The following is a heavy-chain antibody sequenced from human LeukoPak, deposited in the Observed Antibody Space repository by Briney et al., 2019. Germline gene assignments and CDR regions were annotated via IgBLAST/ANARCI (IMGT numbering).Heavy chain of an antibody. CDR2: INHSGST. V-gene: IGHV4-34*01. CDR1: GGSFCGYY. D-gene: IGHD5-24*01. CDR3: ARGRDPY. J-gene: IGHJ4*02. Sequence: SETLSLTCTVYGGSFCGYYWTWIRQPLGRGLEWIGEINHSGSTNYNPSLKSRVTRSVDTSKSQFSLKLNSVTAADTAMYYCARGRDPYWGQGTLVTVSS.